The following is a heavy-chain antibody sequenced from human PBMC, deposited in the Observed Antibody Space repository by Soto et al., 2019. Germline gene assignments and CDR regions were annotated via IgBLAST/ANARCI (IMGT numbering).Heavy chain of an antibody. J-gene: IGHJ4*02. D-gene: IGHD6-13*01. V-gene: IGHV3-49*03. Sequence: EVQLMESGGGLVQPGRSLRLSCTASGFTFGDYAMSWFRQAPGKGLEWVGFIRRETYGGTTEYAASMKGRFTISRDDSKSIAYQQMNSLKTEDTAMYYCCIAGSNSNWYGMEDYWGQGTLVTVSS. CDR3: CIAGSNSNWYGMEDY. CDR1: GFTFGDYA. CDR2: IRRETYGGTT.